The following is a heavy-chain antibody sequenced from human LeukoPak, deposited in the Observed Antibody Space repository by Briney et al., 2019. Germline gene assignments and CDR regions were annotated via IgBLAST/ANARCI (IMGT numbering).Heavy chain of an antibody. Sequence: SVTVSFTSSGGTFSIYAISWVRQAPGQGLEWMGGIIPIFGTANYAQKFQGRVTITADESTSTAYMELSSLRSEDTAVYYCARARGKMATTRDYYYYMDVWGKGTTVTVSS. J-gene: IGHJ6*03. D-gene: IGHD5-24*01. CDR1: GGTFSIYA. CDR3: ARARGKMATTRDYYYYMDV. V-gene: IGHV1-69*01. CDR2: IIPIFGTA.